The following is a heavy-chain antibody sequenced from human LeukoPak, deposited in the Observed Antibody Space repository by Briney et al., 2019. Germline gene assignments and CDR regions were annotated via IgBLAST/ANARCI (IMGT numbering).Heavy chain of an antibody. D-gene: IGHD1-26*01. Sequence: SETLSLTCTVSGGSINSYYWSWIRQPAGKGLEWIGRILTSGSTNYNPSLKSRVTMSVDTSKNQFSLKLSSVTAADTAVYYCASGWELLTFDYWGQGTLVTVSS. CDR1: GGSINSYY. J-gene: IGHJ4*02. CDR3: ASGWELLTFDY. V-gene: IGHV4-4*07. CDR2: ILTSGST.